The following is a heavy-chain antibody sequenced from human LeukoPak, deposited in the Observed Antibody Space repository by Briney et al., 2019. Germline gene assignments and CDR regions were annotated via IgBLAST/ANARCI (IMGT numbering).Heavy chain of an antibody. V-gene: IGHV3-21*01. CDR2: IASSSNI. D-gene: IGHD4-23*01. CDR3: ARGYDGNSPFFDY. CDR1: GFTFSTYS. J-gene: IGHJ4*02. Sequence: GGSLRLSCAASGFTFSTYSMNWVRQAPGKGLEWVSSIASSSNIYYADSVKGRFTISRDNAKNSLYLQMNSLRAEDTAVYYCARGYDGNSPFFDYWGQGTLVTVTS.